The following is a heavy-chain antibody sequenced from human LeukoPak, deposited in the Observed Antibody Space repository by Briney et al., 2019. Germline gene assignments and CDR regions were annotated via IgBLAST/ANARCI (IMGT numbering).Heavy chain of an antibody. CDR2: IYTSGST. CDR3: ARATYNYDSSGYSLNWFDP. D-gene: IGHD3-22*01. CDR1: GGSISSYY. Sequence: SETLSLTCTVSGGSISSYYWSWIRQPAGQGLERIGRIYTSGSTNYNPSLKRRVTMSVDTSKNQFSMKLSSVTAADTSVYYCARATYNYDSSGYSLNWFDPWGQGTLVTVSS. V-gene: IGHV4-4*07. J-gene: IGHJ5*02.